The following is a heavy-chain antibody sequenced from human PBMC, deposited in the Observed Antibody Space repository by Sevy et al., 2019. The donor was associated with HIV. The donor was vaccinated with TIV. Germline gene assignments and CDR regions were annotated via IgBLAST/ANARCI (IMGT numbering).Heavy chain of an antibody. V-gene: IGHV3-30*18. Sequence: GGSLRLSCAASGFTFSSYGMHWVRQAPGKGLEWVAVISYDGSNKYYADSVKGRFTISRDNSKNTLYLQMNVLRAEDTAVYYCAKGGDWTYCGGDCYSGHYYGMDVWGQGTTVTVSS. D-gene: IGHD2-21*01. CDR3: AKGGDWTYCGGDCYSGHYYGMDV. CDR1: GFTFSSYG. J-gene: IGHJ6*02. CDR2: ISYDGSNK.